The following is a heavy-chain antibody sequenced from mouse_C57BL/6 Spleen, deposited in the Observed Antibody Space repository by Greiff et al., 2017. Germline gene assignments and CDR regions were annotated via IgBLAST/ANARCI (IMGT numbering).Heavy chain of an antibody. D-gene: IGHD2-3*01. Sequence: VQRVESGAELVRPGTSVKVSCKASGYAFTNYLIEWVKQRPGQGLEWIGVINPGSGGTNYNEKFKGKATLTADKSSSTAYMQLSSLTSEDSAVYFCAREDDGYWYFDVWGTGTTVTVSS. CDR2: INPGSGGT. J-gene: IGHJ1*03. V-gene: IGHV1-54*01. CDR1: GYAFTNYL. CDR3: AREDDGYWYFDV.